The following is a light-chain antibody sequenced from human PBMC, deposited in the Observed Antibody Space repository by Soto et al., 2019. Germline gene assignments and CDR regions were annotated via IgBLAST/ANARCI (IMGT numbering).Light chain of an antibody. Sequence: EIVMTQSPATLSVSPGEGATLSCRASPSISSKLAWYQQKPGQAPRLLIYGASTRATGVPARFSCSGSGTEFTLTISSLQSEDLAVYYCQHYNDWRWTFGQGTKVEIK. CDR2: GAS. CDR1: PSISSK. CDR3: QHYNDWRWT. J-gene: IGKJ1*01. V-gene: IGKV3-15*01.